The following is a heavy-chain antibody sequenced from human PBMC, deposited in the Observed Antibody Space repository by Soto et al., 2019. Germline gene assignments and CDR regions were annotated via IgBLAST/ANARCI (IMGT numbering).Heavy chain of an antibody. D-gene: IGHD1-1*01. CDR1: GFTVSSNY. CDR3: GRTGSYNRLAPLDF. V-gene: IGHV3-66*01. Sequence: GSLRLSCAASGFTVSSNYMSWVRQAPEKGLERVSIIYTDGRTYYADYEKGRFTSSSANAKDTLYLQMNSMRAADTDGYYCGRTGSYNRLAPLDFWGGGTLVALSS. CDR2: IYTDGRT. J-gene: IGHJ4*02.